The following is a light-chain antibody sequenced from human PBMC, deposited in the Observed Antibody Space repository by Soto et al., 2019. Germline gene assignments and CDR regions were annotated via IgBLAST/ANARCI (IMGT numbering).Light chain of an antibody. CDR1: QSVSSSF. CDR2: GAS. Sequence: EIVLTQSPGTLSLSPGERATLSCRASQSVSSSFLAWYQQKPGQAPRLLIYGASSRATGIPDRFSCSGSGTDFTVTISRLEPEDVEVYYCQQYGSSPLTVGGGTKVEIK. V-gene: IGKV3-20*01. J-gene: IGKJ4*01. CDR3: QQYGSSPLT.